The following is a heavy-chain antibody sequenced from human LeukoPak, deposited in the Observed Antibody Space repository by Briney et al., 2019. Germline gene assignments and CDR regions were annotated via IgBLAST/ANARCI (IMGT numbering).Heavy chain of an antibody. J-gene: IGHJ6*02. Sequence: SETLSLTCTVSGGSISSYYWSWIRQPPGKGLEWIGYIYYSGSTNYNPSLKGRVTISVDTSKNQFSLKLSSVTAADTAVYYCARGLFPYYDFWSGYHTYYYYGMDVWGQGTTVTVSS. CDR1: GGSISSYY. D-gene: IGHD3-3*01. CDR2: IYYSGST. CDR3: ARGLFPYYDFWSGYHTYYYYGMDV. V-gene: IGHV4-59*01.